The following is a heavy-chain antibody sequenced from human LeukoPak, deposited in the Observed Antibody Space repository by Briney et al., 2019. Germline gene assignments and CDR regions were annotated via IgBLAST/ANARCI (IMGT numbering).Heavy chain of an antibody. CDR1: GGSFSGYY. CDR3: ARREWELAYYYMDV. Sequence: PSETLSLTCAVYGGSFSGYYWSWIRQPPGKGLEWIGEINHSGSTNYNPSLKSRVTISVDTPENQFSLKLSSVTAADTAVYYCARREWELAYYYMDVWGKGTTVTVSS. J-gene: IGHJ6*03. CDR2: INHSGST. V-gene: IGHV4-34*01. D-gene: IGHD1-26*01.